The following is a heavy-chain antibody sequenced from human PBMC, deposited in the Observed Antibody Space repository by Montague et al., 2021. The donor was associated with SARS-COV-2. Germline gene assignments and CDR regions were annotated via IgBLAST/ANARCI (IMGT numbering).Heavy chain of an antibody. CDR2: IYYSGST. CDR1: GGSISSYY. D-gene: IGHD2-21*02. CDR3: ARGMGGDYLYYFDY. Sequence: SETLSLTCTVSGGSISSYYWSWIRQPPGKGPEWIGYIYYSGSTNYNPSLKSRVTILVDMSKNQFSLKLSSVTAADTAVYFCARGMGGDYLYYFDYWGRGTLVTVSS. V-gene: IGHV4-59*01. J-gene: IGHJ4*02.